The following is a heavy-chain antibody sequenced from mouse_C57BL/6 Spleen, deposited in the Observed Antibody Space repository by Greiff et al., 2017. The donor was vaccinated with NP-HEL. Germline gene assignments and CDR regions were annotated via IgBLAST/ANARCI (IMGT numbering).Heavy chain of an antibody. CDR3: ARRGGIGYFDV. Sequence: VQLQQPGAELVKPGASVKLSCKASGYTFTSYWMQWVKQRPGQGLEWIGEIDPSDSYTNYNQKFKGKATLTVDTSSSTAYMQLSSLTSEDSAVYYCARRGGIGYFDVWGTGTTVTVSS. CDR1: GYTFTSYW. CDR2: IDPSDSYT. J-gene: IGHJ1*03. V-gene: IGHV1-50*01.